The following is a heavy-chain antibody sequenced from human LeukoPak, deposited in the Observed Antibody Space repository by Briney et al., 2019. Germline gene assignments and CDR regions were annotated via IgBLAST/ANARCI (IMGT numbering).Heavy chain of an antibody. D-gene: IGHD3-22*01. Sequence: PGGSLRLSCAASGFTFDDYAMHWVRQAPGKGLEWVSGISWNSGSIGYADSVKGRFTISRDNAKNSLYLQMNSLRAEDTALYYCAKDSTPHSHDYDSIGYGYWGQGTLVTVSS. CDR2: ISWNSGSI. V-gene: IGHV3-9*01. J-gene: IGHJ4*02. CDR1: GFTFDDYA. CDR3: AKDSTPHSHDYDSIGYGY.